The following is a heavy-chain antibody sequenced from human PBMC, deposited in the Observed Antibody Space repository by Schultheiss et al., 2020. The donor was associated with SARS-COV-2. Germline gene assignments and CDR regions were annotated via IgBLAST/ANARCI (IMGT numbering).Heavy chain of an antibody. D-gene: IGHD1-26*01. V-gene: IGHV4-39*07. CDR1: GGSIRSGEYY. J-gene: IGHJ6*02. Sequence: SETLSLTCSVSGGSIRSGEYYWSWIRQPPGKGLEWIGEIYHSGSTNYNPSLKSRVTISVDKSKNQFSLKLSSVTAADTAVYYCARAWEESYGMDVWGQGTTVTVSS. CDR2: IYHSGST. CDR3: ARAWEESYGMDV.